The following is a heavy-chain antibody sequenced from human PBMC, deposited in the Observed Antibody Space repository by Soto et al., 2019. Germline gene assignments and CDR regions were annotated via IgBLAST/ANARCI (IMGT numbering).Heavy chain of an antibody. D-gene: IGHD1-26*01. Sequence: QVQLQQWGAGLLKPSETLSLTCAVNGGSFIGYYWTWIRQPPGKGLEWIGEINHSGSTNCNPSLKSRVTISIDTSKNQFSLNLNSVTAADTAVYFCARGRGGNYYIDYWGQGTLVTVSS. CDR1: GGSFIGYY. V-gene: IGHV4-34*01. CDR2: INHSGST. J-gene: IGHJ4*02. CDR3: ARGRGGNYYIDY.